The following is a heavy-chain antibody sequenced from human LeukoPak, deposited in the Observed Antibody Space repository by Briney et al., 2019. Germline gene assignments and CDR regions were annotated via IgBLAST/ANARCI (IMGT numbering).Heavy chain of an antibody. CDR1: GGTFSSYT. Sequence: AASVKVSCKASGGTFSSYTISWVRQAPGQGLEWMGRIIPILGIANYAQKFQGRVTITADKSTSTAYMELSSLRSEDTAVYYCARDPSASIAVAGDCWGQGTLVTVSS. CDR2: IIPILGIA. V-gene: IGHV1-69*04. J-gene: IGHJ4*02. D-gene: IGHD6-19*01. CDR3: ARDPSASIAVAGDC.